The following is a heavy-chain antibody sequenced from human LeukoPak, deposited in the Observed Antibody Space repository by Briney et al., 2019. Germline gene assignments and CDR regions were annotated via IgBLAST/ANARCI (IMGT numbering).Heavy chain of an antibody. CDR3: AITKYYDSSGYYPYNWFDP. CDR1: GGTFSSYA. CDR2: IIPIFGTA. Sequence: ASVKVSCKASGGTFSSYAISWVRQAPGQGLEWMGGIIPIFGTANYAQKFQGRVTITADESTSTAYMELSSLRSEDTAVYYCAITKYYDSSGYYPYNWFDPWGQGTLVTVSS. J-gene: IGHJ5*02. V-gene: IGHV1-69*13. D-gene: IGHD3-22*01.